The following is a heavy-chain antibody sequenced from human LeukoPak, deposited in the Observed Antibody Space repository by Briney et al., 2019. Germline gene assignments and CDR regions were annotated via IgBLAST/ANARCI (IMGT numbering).Heavy chain of an antibody. CDR1: GFTFSSYE. Sequence: GGSLRLSCAASGFTFSSYEMNWVRQAPGKGLEWVSSISSSSSYIYYADSVKGRFTISRDNAKNSLYLQMNSLRAEDTAVYYCARDHLRGVHYFDYWGQGTLVTVSS. CDR2: ISSSSSYI. V-gene: IGHV3-21*01. D-gene: IGHD3-10*01. CDR3: ARDHLRGVHYFDY. J-gene: IGHJ4*02.